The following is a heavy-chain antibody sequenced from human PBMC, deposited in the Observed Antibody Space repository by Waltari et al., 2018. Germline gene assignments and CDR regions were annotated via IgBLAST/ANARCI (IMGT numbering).Heavy chain of an antibody. CDR2: ISGSGATT. J-gene: IGHJ4*02. V-gene: IGHV3-23*04. Sequence: EVEVEESGGTLVQPGGSLRLSCAASGFSFSGYALSWVRQAPGKVLDWVSSISGSGATTFYADSVRGRFTISRDNSRDTMYLQMNTLRDEDTAVYFCAKGSRGYTAFYFDYWGQGTLVTVSS. D-gene: IGHD3-22*01. CDR1: GFSFSGYA. CDR3: AKGSRGYTAFYFDY.